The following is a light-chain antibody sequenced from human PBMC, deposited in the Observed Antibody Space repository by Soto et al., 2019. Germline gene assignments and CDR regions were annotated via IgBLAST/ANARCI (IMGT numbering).Light chain of an antibody. CDR1: ESVSSN. CDR3: QQYNKWPLT. V-gene: IGKV3-15*01. Sequence: IVFTQSPCTLSLSPGERAPLSCRASESVSSNLAWYQQKPGQAPRLLIYGASSRATGIPVRFSGSASGTEFTLTISSLQSEDFTVYYCQQYNKWPLTFGQGTKVDIK. CDR2: GAS. J-gene: IGKJ1*01.